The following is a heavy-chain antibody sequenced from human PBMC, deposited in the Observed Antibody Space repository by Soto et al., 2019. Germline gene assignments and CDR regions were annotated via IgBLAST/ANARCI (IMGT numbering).Heavy chain of an antibody. V-gene: IGHV4-39*01. Sequence: QVQLQESGPGLVKPSETLSLTCSVSGGSISSSSYYWGWVRQPPGQGLEWIGSFTYSESPNYNPSLRSRVTISVDTSKNQFALKLSSVTAADTAVFYCVMDTYSPTRFDYWGQGTLAIVSS. CDR2: FTYSESP. CDR3: VMDTYSPTRFDY. J-gene: IGHJ4*02. CDR1: GGSISSSSYY. D-gene: IGHD5-18*01.